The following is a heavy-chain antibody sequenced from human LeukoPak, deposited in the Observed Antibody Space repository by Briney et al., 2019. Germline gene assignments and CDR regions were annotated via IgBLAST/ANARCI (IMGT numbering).Heavy chain of an antibody. D-gene: IGHD3-3*01. CDR1: GGSISTYY. Sequence: SETLSLTCTVSGGSISTYYWTWIRQPPGKGLEWIGYLYYSGTTDYNPSLKSRVTISGDTSKNQFSLKLTSGTAADTAVYYCARLLGGDPYYMDVWGEGTTVTVSS. J-gene: IGHJ6*03. V-gene: IGHV4-59*01. CDR3: ARLLGGDPYYMDV. CDR2: LYYSGTT.